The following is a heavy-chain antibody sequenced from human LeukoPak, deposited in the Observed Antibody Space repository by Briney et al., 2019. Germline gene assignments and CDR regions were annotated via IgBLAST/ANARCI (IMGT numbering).Heavy chain of an antibody. CDR1: GYTFSTYR. CDR3: ARGSSAWSFDY. V-gene: IGHV1-18*01. D-gene: IGHD6-13*01. Sequence: ASVKVSCKASGYTFSTYRIIWVRQAPGQGLEWMGWISVYNGNTNYAQKLQGRVTMTTDTSTSTAYMELRSLRYDDTALYYCARGSSAWSFDYWGQGTLVTVSS. CDR2: ISVYNGNT. J-gene: IGHJ4*02.